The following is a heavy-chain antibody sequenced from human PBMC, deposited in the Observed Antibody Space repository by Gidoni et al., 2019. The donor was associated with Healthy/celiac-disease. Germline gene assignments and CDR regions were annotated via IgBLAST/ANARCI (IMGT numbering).Heavy chain of an antibody. Sequence: EVQLLESGGGLVQPGGSLRLSCAASGFTFSSYAMSWVRQAPGKGLEWVSAISGSGGSTYYADSVKGRFTISRDNSKNTLYLQMNSLRAEDTAVYYCAKAHGYCSSTSCYNPYYYYGMDVWGQGTTVTVSS. V-gene: IGHV3-23*01. CDR2: ISGSGGST. D-gene: IGHD2-2*02. CDR3: AKAHGYCSSTSCYNPYYYYGMDV. J-gene: IGHJ6*02. CDR1: GFTFSSYA.